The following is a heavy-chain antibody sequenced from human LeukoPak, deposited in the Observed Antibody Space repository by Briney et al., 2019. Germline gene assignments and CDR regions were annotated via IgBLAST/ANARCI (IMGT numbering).Heavy chain of an antibody. Sequence: GASVKVSCKASGYTFTGYYMHWVRQAPGQGLEWMGWFNPNSGGTNYAQKFQGRVTMTRDTSISTAYMELSRLRSDDTAVYYCARDFAPRTIVVVPAAMGQYNWFDPWGQGTLVTVSS. CDR3: ARDFAPRTIVVVPAAMGQYNWFDP. J-gene: IGHJ5*02. CDR1: GYTFTGYY. V-gene: IGHV1-2*02. D-gene: IGHD2-2*01. CDR2: FNPNSGGT.